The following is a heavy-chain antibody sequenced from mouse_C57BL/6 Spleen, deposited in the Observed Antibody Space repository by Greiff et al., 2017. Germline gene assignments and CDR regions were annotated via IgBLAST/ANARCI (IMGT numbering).Heavy chain of an antibody. V-gene: IGHV1-55*01. CDR2: IYPGSGST. CDR1: GYTFNSYW. CDR3: ATAAKYYYGSSYGYFDV. J-gene: IGHJ1*03. D-gene: IGHD1-1*01. Sequence: QVQLQQSGAELVKPGASVKMSCTASGYTFNSYWMPWVKQRPGQGLEWIGHIYPGSGSTKSTEKFKSKATLTVDTSSSTAYMQLSSLTSEDSAVYYWATAAKYYYGSSYGYFDVWGTGTTVTVSS.